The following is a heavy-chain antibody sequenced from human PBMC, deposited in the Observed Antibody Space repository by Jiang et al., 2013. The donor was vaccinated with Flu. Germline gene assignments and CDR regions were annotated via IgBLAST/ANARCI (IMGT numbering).Heavy chain of an antibody. CDR3: ARMVGDDFWSGYYTPSSEDYGMDV. V-gene: IGHV1-3*01. CDR2: INAGNGNT. J-gene: IGHJ6*02. D-gene: IGHD3-3*01. Sequence: GAEVKKPGASVKVSCKASGYTFTSYAMHWVRQAPGQRLEWMGWINAGNGNTKYSQKFQGRVTITRDTSASTAYMELSSLRSEDTAVYYCARMVGDDFWSGYYTPSSEDYGMDVWGQGTTVTVSS. CDR1: GYTFTSYA.